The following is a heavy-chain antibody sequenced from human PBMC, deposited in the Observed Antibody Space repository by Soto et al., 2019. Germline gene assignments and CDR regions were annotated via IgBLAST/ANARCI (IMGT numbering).Heavy chain of an antibody. J-gene: IGHJ4*02. CDR1: GGASGNYG. CDR2: ITPMHGIT. V-gene: IGHV1-69*09. D-gene: IGHD6-13*01. CDR3: ARDIARSGSYFDL. Sequence: QVQLVQSGAEVKKPGSAVQVSCKTSGGASGNYGISWVRQAPGQGLEWTGAITPMHGITNYAQKFKGRITITADTPTSTVYLELRGLISEDTAVYYCARDIARSGSYFDLWGQGTLVTVSS.